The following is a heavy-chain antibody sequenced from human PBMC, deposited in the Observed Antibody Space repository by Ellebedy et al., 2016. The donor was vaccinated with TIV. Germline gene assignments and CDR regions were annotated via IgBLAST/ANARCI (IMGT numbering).Heavy chain of an antibody. D-gene: IGHD1-26*01. CDR2: ISSSSSTI. CDR3: ARGLSRELHLSEGDY. CDR1: GFTFSSYS. V-gene: IGHV3-48*04. Sequence: PGGSLRLSCAASGFTFSSYSMNWVRQAPGKGLEWVSYISSSSSTIYYADSVKGRFTISRDNAKNSLYLQMNSLRAEDTAVYYCARGLSRELHLSEGDYWGQGTLVIVSS. J-gene: IGHJ4*02.